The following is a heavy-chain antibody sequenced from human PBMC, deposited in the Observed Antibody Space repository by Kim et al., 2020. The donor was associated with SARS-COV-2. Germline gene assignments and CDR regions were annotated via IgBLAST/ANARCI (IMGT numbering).Heavy chain of an antibody. CDR3: ARDLALEYYYDSSGSIY. V-gene: IGHV3-30*01. J-gene: IGHJ4*02. Sequence: VKGRFTISRDNSKNTLYLQMNSLRAEDTAVYYCARDLALEYYYDSSGSIYWGQGTLVTVSS. D-gene: IGHD3-22*01.